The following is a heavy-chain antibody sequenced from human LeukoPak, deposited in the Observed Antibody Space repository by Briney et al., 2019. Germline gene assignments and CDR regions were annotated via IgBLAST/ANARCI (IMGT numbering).Heavy chain of an antibody. J-gene: IGHJ4*02. CDR3: ARGRREYCTSTSCYYYFDY. D-gene: IGHD2-2*01. Sequence: PSETLSLTCTVSGGSISSSSYLWGWIRQPPGKGLDWIGSIYYSGSTYYNPSLKSRVTMSVDTSKNQFSLKLRSVTDADTAVYYCARGRREYCTSTSCYYYFDYWGQGTLVTVSS. CDR2: IYYSGST. V-gene: IGHV4-39*01. CDR1: GGSISSSSYL.